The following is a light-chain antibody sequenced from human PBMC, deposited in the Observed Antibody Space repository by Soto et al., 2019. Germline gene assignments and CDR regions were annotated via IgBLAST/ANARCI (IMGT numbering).Light chain of an antibody. J-gene: IGKJ1*01. CDR2: AAS. CDR3: QQYTNTNNPWM. Sequence: DIQMTQSPSSLSASVGDRVTITCRASQSISSYLNWYQQKPGKAPKLLIYAASSLQSGVASRLSGSGSGKEFTLIISGLQPDDSATYYCQQYTNTNNPWMFGQGTKVDIK. CDR1: QSISSY. V-gene: IGKV1-39*01.